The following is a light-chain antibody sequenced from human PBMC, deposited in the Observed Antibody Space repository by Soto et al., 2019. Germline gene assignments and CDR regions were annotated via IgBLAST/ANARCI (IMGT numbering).Light chain of an antibody. Sequence: DIQMTQSPSTLSASLGDRVTITCRASQTISSWLAWYQQKPGKAPNLLIYDASTLERGVPSRFSGTGSGTEFTLTIDRLQPDDFATYYCQQYHTSSITFGQGTRLEIK. CDR3: QQYHTSSIT. CDR2: DAS. J-gene: IGKJ5*01. V-gene: IGKV1-5*01. CDR1: QTISSW.